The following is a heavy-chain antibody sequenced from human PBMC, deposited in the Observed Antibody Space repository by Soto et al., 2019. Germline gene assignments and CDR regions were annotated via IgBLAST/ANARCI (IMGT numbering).Heavy chain of an antibody. V-gene: IGHV1-69*08. CDR3: ARVRATVTTPFDY. Sequence: SVKVSCKASGGRQSSSIIRCVRQAPGQGLEWMGRIIPILATSDYAQDFQGRVTMTTDTSTSTAYMELRSLRSDDTAVYYCARVRATVTTPFDYWGQGTLVTVSS. J-gene: IGHJ4*02. CDR1: GGRQSSSI. CDR2: IIPILATS. D-gene: IGHD4-4*01.